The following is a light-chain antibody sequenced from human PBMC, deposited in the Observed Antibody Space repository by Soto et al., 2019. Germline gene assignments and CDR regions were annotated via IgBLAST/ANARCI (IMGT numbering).Light chain of an antibody. CDR3: QQFNNYPRSLT. Sequence: AIQLTQSPSSLSASVGDIVTITCRTSQGISSALAWYQQKPGKAPKLLIYDASTLDSGVPSRFSGSGSGTDFTLTISSLQPEDFATYYCQQFNNYPRSLTFGGGTKVEIK. CDR2: DAS. CDR1: QGISSA. J-gene: IGKJ4*01. V-gene: IGKV1D-13*01.